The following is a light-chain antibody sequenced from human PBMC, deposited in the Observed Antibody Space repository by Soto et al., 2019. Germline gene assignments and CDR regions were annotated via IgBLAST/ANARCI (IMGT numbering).Light chain of an antibody. CDR1: QSVSSN. CDR2: DAS. Sequence: IRLMQYPPTLSVYPWEKDTVYCRASQSVSSNLAWYQQKPGQAPRLLIYDASNRATGIPARFSGSGSGTDFTLTISSLQPEDFATYYCQQSYSIPPVTLGGGTEVDIK. J-gene: IGKJ4*01. V-gene: IGKV3D-15*02. CDR3: QQSYSIPPVT.